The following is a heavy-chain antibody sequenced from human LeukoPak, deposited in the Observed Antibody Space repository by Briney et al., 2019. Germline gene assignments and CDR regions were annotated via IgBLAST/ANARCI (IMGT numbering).Heavy chain of an antibody. Sequence: GASVKVSYKASGYTFTGYYMHWVRQAPGQGLEWMGWINPNSGGTNCAQKFQGRVTMTRDTSISTAYMELSRLRSDDTAVYYCARDTDYDFWSGYYFSNWFDPWGQGTLVTVSS. D-gene: IGHD3-3*01. J-gene: IGHJ5*02. CDR2: INPNSGGT. V-gene: IGHV1-2*02. CDR3: ARDTDYDFWSGYYFSNWFDP. CDR1: GYTFTGYY.